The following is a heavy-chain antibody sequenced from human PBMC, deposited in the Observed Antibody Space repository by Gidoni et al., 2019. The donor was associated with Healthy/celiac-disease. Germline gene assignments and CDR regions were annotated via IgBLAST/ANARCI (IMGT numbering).Heavy chain of an antibody. D-gene: IGHD3-3*01. Sequence: QVQLVESGGGVVQPGRSLRLSCAASGFTLSSYGMHWVRQAPGKGLEWVAVIWYDGSNKYYADSVKGRFTISRDNSKNTLYLQMNSLRAEDTAVYYCARQYDFWSGYSANNWFDPWGQGTLVTVSS. CDR2: IWYDGSNK. CDR1: GFTLSSYG. J-gene: IGHJ5*02. V-gene: IGHV3-33*01. CDR3: ARQYDFWSGYSANNWFDP.